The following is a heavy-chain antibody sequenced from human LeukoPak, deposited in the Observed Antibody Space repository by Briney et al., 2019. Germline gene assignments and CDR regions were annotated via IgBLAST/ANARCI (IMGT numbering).Heavy chain of an antibody. J-gene: IGHJ4*02. Sequence: GGSLRLSCAASGFIVSSNYMIWVRQAPGQGLEWVSVIYSGGTTDYADSVKGRFTISRDNSKNTVYLQMNNLRAEDTAVYYCARDRLGDYDHIRYYDKWGQGTLVTVSS. CDR1: GFIVSSNY. V-gene: IGHV3-53*01. CDR2: IYSGGTT. D-gene: IGHD3-22*01. CDR3: ARDRLGDYDHIRYYDK.